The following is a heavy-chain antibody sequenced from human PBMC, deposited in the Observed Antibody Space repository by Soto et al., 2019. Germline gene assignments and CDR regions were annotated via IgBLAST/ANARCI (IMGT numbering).Heavy chain of an antibody. V-gene: IGHV1-18*04. D-gene: IGHD5-12*01. CDR2: VTPYKADT. CDR3: ATDGPSNSGNLYAFDI. CDR1: GYTLTNYG. J-gene: IGHJ3*02. Sequence: ASVKVSCKASGYTLTNYGVTWVRQAPGQGLEWLGRVTPYKADTNSAQNLQGRVTMATDTSTNTAYLELRSLRSDDTAVYFCATDGPSNSGNLYAFDIWGQGTMVTVS.